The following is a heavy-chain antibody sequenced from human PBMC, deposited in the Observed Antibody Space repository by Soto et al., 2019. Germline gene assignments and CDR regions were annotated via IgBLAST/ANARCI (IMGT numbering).Heavy chain of an antibody. D-gene: IGHD3-22*01. J-gene: IGHJ4*02. V-gene: IGHV1-18*04. CDR2: ISAYNGNT. Sequence: ASVKVSCKASGYTFTSYVISWVLQAPGQGLEWMGWISAYNGNTNYAQKLQGRVTMTTDTSTSTAYMELRSLRSDDTAVYYCAVGLDDSSGSALFLWGQGTLVTVAS. CDR1: GYTFTSYV. CDR3: AVGLDDSSGSALFL.